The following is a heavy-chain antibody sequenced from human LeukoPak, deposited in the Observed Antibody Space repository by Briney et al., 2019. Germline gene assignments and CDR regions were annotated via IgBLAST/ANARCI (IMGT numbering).Heavy chain of an antibody. V-gene: IGHV4-4*07. CDR3: ARESANRTRSLDY. J-gene: IGHJ4*02. CDR1: GGSISSYY. Sequence: SETLSLTCTVSGGSISSYYWSWIRQPAGKGLEWIGRMYTSGSTNYNPSLKGRVTMSVDTSKNHFSLKLSSVTAPDTAVYYCARESANRTRSLDYWGQGTLVTVSS. CDR2: MYTSGST. D-gene: IGHD2-2*01.